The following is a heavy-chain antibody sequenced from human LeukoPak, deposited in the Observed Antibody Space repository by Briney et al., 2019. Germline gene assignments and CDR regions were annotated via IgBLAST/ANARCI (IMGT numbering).Heavy chain of an antibody. Sequence: KVSCKASGYTFTSYWIVWVRRMPGKGLEWMGIIYPGDSDTRYSPSFQGQVTISADKSISTAYLQWSSLKASDTAMYYCARTYGSGSINWFDPWGQGTLVTVSS. V-gene: IGHV5-51*01. CDR2: IYPGDSDT. CDR3: ARTYGSGSINWFDP. CDR1: GYTFTSYW. D-gene: IGHD3-10*01. J-gene: IGHJ5*02.